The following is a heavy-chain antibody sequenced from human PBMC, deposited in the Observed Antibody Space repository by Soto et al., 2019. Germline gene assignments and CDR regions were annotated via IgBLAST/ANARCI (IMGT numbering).Heavy chain of an antibody. CDR3: ARDLRGRKHLPYGMDV. CDR1: GGSISSGDYY. Sequence: PSETLSLTCTVSGGSISSGDYYWSWIRQPPGKGLEWIGYIYYSGSTYYNPSLKSRVTISVDTSKNQFSLKLSSVTAADTAVYYCARDLRGRKHLPYGMDVWGQGTTVTVSS. D-gene: IGHD5-12*01. CDR2: IYYSGST. V-gene: IGHV4-30-4*01. J-gene: IGHJ6*02.